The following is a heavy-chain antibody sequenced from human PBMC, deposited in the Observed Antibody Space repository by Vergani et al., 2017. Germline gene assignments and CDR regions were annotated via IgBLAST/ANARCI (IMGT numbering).Heavy chain of an antibody. Sequence: QVQLQESGPGLVKPSETLSLTCTVSGSSISSYYWSWIRQPPGKGLEWIGYIYYSGSTNYNPSLKSRVTISVDTSKNQFSLKLSSVTAADTAVYYCAKAPCSSTSCYAIHAFDIWGQGTMVTVSS. CDR3: AKAPCSSTSCYAIHAFDI. CDR2: IYYSGST. J-gene: IGHJ3*02. CDR1: GSSISSYY. V-gene: IGHV4-59*01. D-gene: IGHD2-2*01.